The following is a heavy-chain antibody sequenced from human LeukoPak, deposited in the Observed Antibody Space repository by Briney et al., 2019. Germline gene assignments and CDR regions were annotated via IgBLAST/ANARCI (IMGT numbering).Heavy chain of an antibody. D-gene: IGHD3-16*01. CDR2: ISYDGSNK. CDR3: ARDRLFGIIDY. V-gene: IGHV3-30-3*01. J-gene: IGHJ4*02. Sequence: GGSLRLSCAASGFTVSSNYMSWVRQAPGKGLEWVAVISYDGSNKYYADSVKGRFTISRDNSKNTLYLQMNSLRAEDTAVYYCARDRLFGIIDYWGQGTLVTVSS. CDR1: GFTVSSNY.